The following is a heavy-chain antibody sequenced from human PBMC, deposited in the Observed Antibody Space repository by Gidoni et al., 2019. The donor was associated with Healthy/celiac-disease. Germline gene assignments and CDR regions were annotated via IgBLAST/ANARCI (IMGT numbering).Heavy chain of an antibody. CDR3: ASGSYEFDP. CDR1: GGYISSYY. D-gene: IGHD1-26*01. CDR2: FYYSWST. J-gene: IGHJ5*02. V-gene: IGHV4-59*01. Sequence: QVQLQESGPGLVKPSATLSLTCTVAGGYISSYYWSWIRQPPGKGLEWIGYFYYSWSTNYNPSLKSRVTISVDTSKNQFSLKLSSVTAADTAVYYCASGSYEFDPWGQGTLVTVSS.